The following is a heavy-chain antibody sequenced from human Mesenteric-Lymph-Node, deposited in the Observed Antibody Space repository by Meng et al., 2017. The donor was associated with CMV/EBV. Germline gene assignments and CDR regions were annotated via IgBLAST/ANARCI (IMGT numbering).Heavy chain of an antibody. CDR2: ISSSGSTI. J-gene: IGHJ5*02. V-gene: IGHV3-11*04. D-gene: IGHD2-2*01. Sequence: SGFIFSDYYMNWIRQAPGKGLEWVSYISSSGSTIYYADSVRGRFTISPDNAKNSLYLQMNSLRSEDTAVYYCAAGYCGSTTCHEFDPWGQGTLVTVSS. CDR3: AAGYCGSTTCHEFDP. CDR1: GFIFSDYY.